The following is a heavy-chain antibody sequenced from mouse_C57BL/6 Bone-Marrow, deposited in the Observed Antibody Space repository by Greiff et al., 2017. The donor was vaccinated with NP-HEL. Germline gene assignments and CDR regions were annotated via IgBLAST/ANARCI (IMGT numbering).Heavy chain of an antibody. CDR1: GFNIKDDY. CDR3: TTDDGYGFAY. Sequence: EVKLMESGAELVRPGASVKLSCTASGFNIKDDYMHWVKQRPEQGLEWIGWIDPENGDTEYASKFQGKATITADTSSNTAYLQLSSLTSEDTAVYYCTTDDGYGFAYWGQGTLVTVSA. V-gene: IGHV14-4*01. J-gene: IGHJ3*01. CDR2: IDPENGDT. D-gene: IGHD2-3*01.